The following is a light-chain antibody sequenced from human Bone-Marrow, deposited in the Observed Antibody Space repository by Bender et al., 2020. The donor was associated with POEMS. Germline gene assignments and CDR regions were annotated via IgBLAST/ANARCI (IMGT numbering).Light chain of an antibody. Sequence: SYVLTQPPSVSVAPGQTARITCGGNNIGSKSVHWCQQKPGQAPVLVGYDDSARPSGIPERFSGSNSGNMATLTISRVEAGDEADYYCCSYVASYTSGLVFGGATKVTVL. CDR1: NIGSKS. V-gene: IGLV3-21*02. J-gene: IGLJ2*01. CDR2: DDS. CDR3: CSYVASYTSGLV.